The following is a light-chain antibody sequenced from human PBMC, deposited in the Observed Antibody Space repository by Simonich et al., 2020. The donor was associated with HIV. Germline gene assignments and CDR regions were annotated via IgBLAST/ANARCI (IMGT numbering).Light chain of an antibody. J-gene: IGKJ5*01. Sequence: DIVMTQSPDSLAVSLGERATINCKASQIVLYSSNNKNYLAWYQQKPGQPPKLLIYWASTRESGVPDRFSGSGSGTDFTLTISSLQAEDVAVYYCQQRSNWPITFGQGTRLEIK. CDR3: QQRSNWPIT. CDR2: WAS. CDR1: QIVLYSSNNKNY. V-gene: IGKV4-1*01.